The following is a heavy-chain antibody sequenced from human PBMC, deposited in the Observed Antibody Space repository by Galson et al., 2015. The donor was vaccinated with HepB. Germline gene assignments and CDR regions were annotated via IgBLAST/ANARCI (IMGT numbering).Heavy chain of an antibody. D-gene: IGHD2-15*01. CDR2: ISGSGSST. V-gene: IGHV3-23*01. CDR3: EPYCSGGSCYFPGY. J-gene: IGHJ4*02. Sequence: SLRLSCADSGFTFSNYAMSWVRQAPGKGLEWVSTISGSGSSTYYADSVKGRFTISRDNSKSTLYLQMNSLRAEDTAVYYCEPYCSGGSCYFPGYWGQGTLVTVSS. CDR1: GFTFSNYA.